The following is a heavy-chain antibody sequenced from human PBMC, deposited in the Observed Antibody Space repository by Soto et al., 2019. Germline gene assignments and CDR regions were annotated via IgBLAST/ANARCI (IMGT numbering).Heavy chain of an antibody. Sequence: GGSLRLSCAASGFTFDDYTMHWVRQAPGKGLGWVSLISWDGGSTYYADSVKGRFTISRDNSKNSLYLQRNSLRTEDTALYYCAKDGRGAYRYHHGMDVGGQGPTVTLS. CDR2: ISWDGGST. D-gene: IGHD3-10*01. V-gene: IGHV3-43*01. CDR1: GFTFDDYT. J-gene: IGHJ6*02. CDR3: AKDGRGAYRYHHGMDV.